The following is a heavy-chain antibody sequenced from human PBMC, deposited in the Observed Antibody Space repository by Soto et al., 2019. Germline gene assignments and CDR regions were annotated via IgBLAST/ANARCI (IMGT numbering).Heavy chain of an antibody. D-gene: IGHD2-21*01. V-gene: IGHV5-10-1*01. CDR2: IDPSDSYT. Sequence: RGESLKISCKGSGYSFTSYWISWVRQMPGKGLEWMGRIDPSDSYTNYSPSFQGHVTISADKSISTAYLQWSSLKASDTAMYYCARLGTSGSGVVHYYYYGMDVWGQGTTVTVSS. CDR3: ARLGTSGSGVVHYYYYGMDV. CDR1: GYSFTSYW. J-gene: IGHJ6*02.